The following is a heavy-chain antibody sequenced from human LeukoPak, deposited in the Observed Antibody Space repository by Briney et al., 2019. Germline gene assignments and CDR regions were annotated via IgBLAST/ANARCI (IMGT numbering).Heavy chain of an antibody. CDR1: GYTFTIYG. CDR3: ARTRLIRGVINFDY. D-gene: IGHD3-10*01. J-gene: IGHJ4*02. V-gene: IGHV1-18*01. Sequence: ASVKVSCKASGYTFTIYGISWVRQAPGQGLEGMGWISAYNGNTNYAQKLQGRVTITTDTSTSTAYMELRSLRSDDTAVYYCARTRLIRGVINFDYWGQGTLVTVSS. CDR2: ISAYNGNT.